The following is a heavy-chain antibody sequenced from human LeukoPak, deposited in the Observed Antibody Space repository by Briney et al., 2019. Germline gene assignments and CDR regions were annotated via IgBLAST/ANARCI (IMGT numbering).Heavy chain of an antibody. CDR1: GFTFSSYG. Sequence: GGSLRLSCAASGFTFSSYGMHWVRQAPGKGLEWVAFIRYDGSNKYYADSVKGRFTISRDNSKNTLYLQVNSLRAEDTAVYYCAKSVTIFGVVTTIDFDYWGQGTLVTVSS. V-gene: IGHV3-30*02. CDR2: IRYDGSNK. J-gene: IGHJ4*02. D-gene: IGHD3-3*01. CDR3: AKSVTIFGVVTTIDFDY.